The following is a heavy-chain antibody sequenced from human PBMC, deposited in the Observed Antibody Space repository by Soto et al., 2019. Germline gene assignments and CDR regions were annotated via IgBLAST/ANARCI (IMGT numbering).Heavy chain of an antibody. CDR3: AHKAGTKYFDY. Sequence: SGPTLVNPTQTLTLTCTFSGFSLTTSGVGVGWVRQPPGKALEWLALIYWDDDKRYSPSLKTSLSITKDTSKNQVVLTMTNMDPVDTATYYCAHKAGTKYFDYWGQGTLVTVS. V-gene: IGHV2-5*02. CDR2: IYWDDDK. CDR1: GFSLTTSGVG. J-gene: IGHJ4*02. D-gene: IGHD1-1*01.